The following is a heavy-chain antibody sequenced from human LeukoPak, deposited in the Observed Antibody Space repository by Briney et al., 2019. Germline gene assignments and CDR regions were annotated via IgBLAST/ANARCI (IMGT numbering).Heavy chain of an antibody. D-gene: IGHD2-21*01. J-gene: IGHJ4*02. V-gene: IGHV3-48*01. CDR3: ARVRDAYNYFDY. Sequence: GGSLRLSCAASRFTLSNYNMNWVRQAPGKGLEWVSYITGSSNTIYYADSVEGRFTISRDNAKNSLSLQMNTLRAEDTAVYYCARVRDAYNYFDYWGQGTLVTVSS. CDR1: RFTLSNYN. CDR2: ITGSSNTI.